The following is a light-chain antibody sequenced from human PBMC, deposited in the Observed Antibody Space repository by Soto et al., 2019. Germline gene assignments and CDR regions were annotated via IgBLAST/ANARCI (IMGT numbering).Light chain of an antibody. V-gene: IGLV1-40*01. J-gene: IGLJ1*01. CDR1: SSNIWAGYD. CDR3: QSYDSSLSGFV. CDR2: GNT. Sequence: QSVLTQPPSVSGTPGQRVTISCTWRSSNIWAGYDVHCYQHLPGTAPKLLSFGNTSRPSGVPDRLSGSKSRTSASLVITGLQAEDESDYYCQSYDSSLSGFVFGTGTKVTVL.